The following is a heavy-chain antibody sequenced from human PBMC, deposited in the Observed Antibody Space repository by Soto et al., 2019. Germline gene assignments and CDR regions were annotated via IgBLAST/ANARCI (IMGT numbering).Heavy chain of an antibody. CDR2: ISGSGGST. CDR1: GFTFSSYA. V-gene: IGHV3-23*01. D-gene: IGHD5-12*01. CDR3: AKDLWLRLGGPHAFDI. J-gene: IGHJ3*02. Sequence: GGSLRLSCAASGFTFSSYAMSWVRQAPGKGLEWVSAISGSGGSTYYADSVKGRFTISRDNSKNTLYLQMNSLRAEDTAVDYCAKDLWLRLGGPHAFDIWGQGTMVTVSS.